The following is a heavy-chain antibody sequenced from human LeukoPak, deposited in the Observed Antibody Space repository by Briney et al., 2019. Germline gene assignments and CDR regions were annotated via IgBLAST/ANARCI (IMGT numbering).Heavy chain of an antibody. Sequence: ASVKVSCKASGYTFAIYYIHWARHARGQGLEWRGIINSSGGSTRYTRKLQGRLTMTRDTSTSTVYMELSSLRSEDTAVYYCARAKGLFDDCGQGTLVTASS. J-gene: IGHJ4*02. CDR1: GYTFAIYY. CDR3: ARAKGLFDD. CDR2: INSSGGST. V-gene: IGHV1-46*01.